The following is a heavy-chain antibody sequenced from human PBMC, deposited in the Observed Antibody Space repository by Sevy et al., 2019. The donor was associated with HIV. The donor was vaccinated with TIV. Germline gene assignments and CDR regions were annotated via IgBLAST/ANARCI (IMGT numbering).Heavy chain of an antibody. V-gene: IGHV3-21*01. CDR3: ARDSKGYSSSWYFFDS. Sequence: GGSLRLSCAASGFTFGTYSMHWVRQAPGKGLEWVSSISSSSSYIYYADSMKGRFTISRDNAKNSLYLQMNSLRAEDTGLYYCARDSKGYSSSWYFFDSWGQGTLVTVSS. D-gene: IGHD6-13*01. CDR2: ISSSSSYI. CDR1: GFTFGTYS. J-gene: IGHJ4*02.